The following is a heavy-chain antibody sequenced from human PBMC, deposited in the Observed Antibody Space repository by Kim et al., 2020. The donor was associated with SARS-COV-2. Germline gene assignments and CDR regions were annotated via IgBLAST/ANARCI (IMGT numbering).Heavy chain of an antibody. CDR2: IYYSGST. V-gene: IGHV4-59*08. CDR3: ARMVVVTMVRGVIIPHWFDP. D-gene: IGHD3-10*01. Sequence: SETLSLTCTVSGGSISSYYWSWIRQPPGKGLEWIGYIYYSGSTNYNPSLKSRVTISVDTSKNQFSLKLSSVTAADTAVYYCARMVVVTMVRGVIIPHWFDPWGQGTLVTVSS. J-gene: IGHJ5*02. CDR1: GGSISSYY.